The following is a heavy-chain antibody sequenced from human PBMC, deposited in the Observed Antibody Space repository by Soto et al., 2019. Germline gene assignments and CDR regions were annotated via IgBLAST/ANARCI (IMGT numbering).Heavy chain of an antibody. CDR2: IYHSGST. J-gene: IGHJ5*02. CDR3: ARGVVVVAATLGNSWFDP. D-gene: IGHD2-15*01. CDR1: GYSISSGSF. Sequence: SETLSLTCAVSGYSISSGSFWGWLRQPPGKGLEGIGSIYHSGSTYYNPSLKSRVTISVDTSKNQFSLKLSSVTAAETAVYYYARGVVVVAATLGNSWFDPWGQGTLVTVSS. V-gene: IGHV4-38-2*01.